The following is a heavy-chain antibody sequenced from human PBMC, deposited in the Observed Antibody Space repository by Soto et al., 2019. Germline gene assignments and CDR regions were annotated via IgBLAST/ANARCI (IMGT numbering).Heavy chain of an antibody. J-gene: IGHJ6*02. CDR2: IYYSGST. D-gene: IGHD3-10*01. Sequence: QVQLQESGPGLVKSSQTLSLTCTVSGGSISSDGNYWSWIRQHPGKGLEWIGYIYYSGSTYYNPSLKSRVTISVDTSKNQFSLKLNSVTAADTAVYYSARARMVRGISYYYGMDVWGQGTTVTVSS. CDR3: ARARMVRGISYYYGMDV. CDR1: GGSISSDGNY. V-gene: IGHV4-31*03.